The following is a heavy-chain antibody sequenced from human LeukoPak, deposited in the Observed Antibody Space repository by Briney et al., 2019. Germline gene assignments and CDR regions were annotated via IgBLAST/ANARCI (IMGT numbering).Heavy chain of an antibody. CDR2: INHSGST. CDR3: ARGNILTGYYRPGRICWFDP. D-gene: IGHD3-9*01. CDR1: GGSFSGYY. J-gene: IGHJ5*02. Sequence: SETLSLTCAVYGGSFSGYYWSWIRQPPGKGVEWIGEINHSGSTNYNPSLKSRVTISVDTSKNQFSLKLSSVTAADTAVYYCARGNILTGYYRPGRICWFDPWGQGTLVTVSS. V-gene: IGHV4-34*01.